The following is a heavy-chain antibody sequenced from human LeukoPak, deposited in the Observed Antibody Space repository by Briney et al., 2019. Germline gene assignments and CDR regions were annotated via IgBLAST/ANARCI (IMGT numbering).Heavy chain of an antibody. CDR2: ISYDGSNK. CDR1: GFTFSSYA. CDR3: ARDAGYSSGWYSDFDY. V-gene: IGHV3-30-3*01. Sequence: GGSLRLSCAASGFTFSSYAMHWVRQAPGKGLEWVAVISYDGSNKYYADSVKGRFTISRDNSKNTLYLQMNSLRAEDTAVYYCARDAGYSSGWYSDFDYWGQGTLVTVSS. D-gene: IGHD6-19*01. J-gene: IGHJ4*02.